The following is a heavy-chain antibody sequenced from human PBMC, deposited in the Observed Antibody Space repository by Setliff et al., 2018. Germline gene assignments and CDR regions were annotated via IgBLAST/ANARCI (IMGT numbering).Heavy chain of an antibody. CDR1: GYTFSSYG. CDR3: ARERAYDGINYYGMDV. Sequence: ASVKVSCKTSGYTFSSYGSSWVRQAPGQGLQWMGWISADNGHTKNVQEFQGRVTMTTDTTTSTAYMELRSLRSDDTAVYYCARERAYDGINYYGMDVWGQGTTVTVSS. D-gene: IGHD3-22*01. J-gene: IGHJ6*01. V-gene: IGHV1-18*01. CDR2: ISADNGHT.